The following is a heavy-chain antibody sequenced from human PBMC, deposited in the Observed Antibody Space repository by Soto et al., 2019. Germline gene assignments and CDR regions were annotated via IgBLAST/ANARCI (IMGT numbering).Heavy chain of an antibody. Sequence: AVKVSCKASGGTFSSYAISWVRQAPGQGLEWMGGIIPIFGTANYAQKFQGRVTITADKSTSTAYMELSSLRSEDTAVYYCASHLSVDTAMVTSDYYYYGMDVWGQGTTVTVSS. D-gene: IGHD5-18*01. CDR2: IIPIFGTA. J-gene: IGHJ6*02. V-gene: IGHV1-69*06. CDR1: GGTFSSYA. CDR3: ASHLSVDTAMVTSDYYYYGMDV.